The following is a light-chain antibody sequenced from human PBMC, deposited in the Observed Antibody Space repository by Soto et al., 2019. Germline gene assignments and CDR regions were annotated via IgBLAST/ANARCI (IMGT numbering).Light chain of an antibody. CDR1: QGIRND. CDR3: QEYKNAPLT. V-gene: IGKV1-6*01. J-gene: IGKJ4*01. Sequence: AIQMTQSPSSLSASVGDRVTITCRASQGIRNDLDWFQQKPGKAPKLLIYAASNLQSGVPARFSGSGSGTDFTLTISSLQPEDVATYYCQEYKNAPLTFGGGTKVEIK. CDR2: AAS.